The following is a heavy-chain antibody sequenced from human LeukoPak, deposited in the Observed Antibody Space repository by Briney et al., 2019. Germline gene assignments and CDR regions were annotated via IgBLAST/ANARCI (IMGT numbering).Heavy chain of an antibody. CDR3: AKALSSGSFDY. CDR2: IRAVGTT. D-gene: IGHD3-10*01. J-gene: IGHJ4*02. CDR1: GFIFSAFT. V-gene: IGHV3-23*01. Sequence: PGGSLRLSCAASGFIFSAFTMSWVRQAPGKGLEWVSSIRAVGTTLHSDSVKGRFTISRDDSRNTVYLQMNSLRADDTAVYYCAKALSSGSFDYWGQGALVTVSS.